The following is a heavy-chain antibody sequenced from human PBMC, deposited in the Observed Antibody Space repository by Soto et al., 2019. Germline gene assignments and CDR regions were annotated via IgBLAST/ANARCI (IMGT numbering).Heavy chain of an antibody. CDR2: INPKSGGT. D-gene: IGHD6-13*01. J-gene: IGHJ6*02. V-gene: IGHV1-2*02. CDR3: ARSMFVARAQLVSPYYYYYGMDV. CDR1: GYTFTGYY. Sequence: ASVKVSWKASGYTFTGYYMHWVRQAPGQGLEWMGWINPKSGGTNYAQKFQGRVTMTRDTSISTAYMELSRLRSDDTAVYYCARSMFVARAQLVSPYYYYYGMDVCGQGATVTVSS.